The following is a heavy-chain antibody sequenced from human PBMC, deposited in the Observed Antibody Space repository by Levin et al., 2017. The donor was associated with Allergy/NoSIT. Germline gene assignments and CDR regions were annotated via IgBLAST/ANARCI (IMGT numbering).Heavy chain of an antibody. CDR1: GYTFTSYG. V-gene: IGHV1-18*01. D-gene: IGHD1-1*01. J-gene: IGHJ5*02. Sequence: GESLKISCKASGYTFTSYGISWVRQAPGQGLEWMGWISAYNGNTNYAQKLQGRVTMTTDTSTSTAYMELRSLRSDDTAVYYCARDLDGGWFDPWGQGTLVTVSS. CDR3: ARDLDGGWFDP. CDR2: ISAYNGNT.